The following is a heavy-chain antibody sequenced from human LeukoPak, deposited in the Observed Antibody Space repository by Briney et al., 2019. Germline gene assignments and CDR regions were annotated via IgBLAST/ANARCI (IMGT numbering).Heavy chain of an antibody. V-gene: IGHV4-39*07. D-gene: IGHD6-13*01. CDR2: IYYSGST. J-gene: IGHJ3*02. CDR1: GGSISSSSYY. Sequence: SETLSLTCTVSGGSISSSSYYWGWIRQPPGKGLEWIGSIYYSGSTYYNPSLKSRVTISVDTSKNQFSLKLSSVTAADTAVYYCARASSSSWYEGSAFDIWGQGTMVTVSS. CDR3: ARASSSSWYEGSAFDI.